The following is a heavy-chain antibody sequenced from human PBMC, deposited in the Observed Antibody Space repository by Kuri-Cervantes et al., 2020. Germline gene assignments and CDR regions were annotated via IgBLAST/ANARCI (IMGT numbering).Heavy chain of an antibody. J-gene: IGHJ4*02. CDR3: ARARGDYYFDY. CDR2: IYYSGST. CDR1: GGSVSSGSYY. Sequence: GSLRLSCTVSGGSVSSGSYYWSWIRQPPGKGLEWIGYIYYSGSTNYNPSLKSRVTISVDTSKSQFSLKLSSVTAADTAVYYCARARGDYYFDYWGQGTLVTVSS. D-gene: IGHD2-21*02. V-gene: IGHV4-61*01.